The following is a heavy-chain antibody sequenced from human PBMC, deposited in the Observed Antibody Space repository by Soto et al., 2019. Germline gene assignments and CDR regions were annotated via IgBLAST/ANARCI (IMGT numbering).Heavy chain of an antibody. CDR3: ARCYYYDSSGYYPWFDP. V-gene: IGHV1-69*06. Sequence: SVKVSCRASGGTFSSYAISWVRQAPEKGLEWLGGIIPIFGTANYAQKFQGRVTTTADNSTSTAYMELSSLRSEDTAVYYCARCYYYDSSGYYPWFDPWGQGTLVTVSS. J-gene: IGHJ5*02. CDR1: GGTFSSYA. CDR2: IIPIFGTA. D-gene: IGHD3-22*01.